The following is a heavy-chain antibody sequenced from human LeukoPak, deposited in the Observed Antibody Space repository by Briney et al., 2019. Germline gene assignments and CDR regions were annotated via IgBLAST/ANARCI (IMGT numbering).Heavy chain of an antibody. D-gene: IGHD1-26*01. Sequence: GGSLRLSCAASGFTFRNYWMNWVRQAPGKGLEWVANIKQDGSEKYYVDSVKGRFTISRDNAKNSLHLQMNSLRAEDTAVYYCARGGSLWGQGTLVTVSS. CDR3: ARGGSL. J-gene: IGHJ4*02. V-gene: IGHV3-7*04. CDR1: GFTFRNYW. CDR2: IKQDGSEK.